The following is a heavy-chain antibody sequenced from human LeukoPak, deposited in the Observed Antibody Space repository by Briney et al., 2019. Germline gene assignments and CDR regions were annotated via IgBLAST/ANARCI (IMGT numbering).Heavy chain of an antibody. D-gene: IGHD3-10*01. Sequence: PGGSLRLSCAASGFTFSSYWMNWVRQAPGKGLVRVSRIASDGSSTTYADSVKGRFSISRDNAKNTLYLQMNSLRVEDTAVYYCAKVLYPYYYGSGSYYSFDYWGQGTLVTVSS. CDR3: AKVLYPYYYGSGSYYSFDY. V-gene: IGHV3-74*01. CDR1: GFTFSSYW. J-gene: IGHJ4*02. CDR2: IASDGSST.